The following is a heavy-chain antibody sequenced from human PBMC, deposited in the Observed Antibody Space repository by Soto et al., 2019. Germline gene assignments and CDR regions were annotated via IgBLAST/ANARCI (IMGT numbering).Heavy chain of an antibody. J-gene: IGHJ5*02. D-gene: IGHD3-10*01. Sequence: QVQLVQSGAVVKKPGASVKVSCKASGYTFTSYGISWVRQAPGQGLEWMGWISAYNGNTNYAQKLQGRVTMTTDTSTSTAYMELRSLRSDDTAVYYCARRSIGYYGSGSTNWFDPWGQGTLVTVSS. CDR2: ISAYNGNT. CDR3: ARRSIGYYGSGSTNWFDP. CDR1: GYTFTSYG. V-gene: IGHV1-18*04.